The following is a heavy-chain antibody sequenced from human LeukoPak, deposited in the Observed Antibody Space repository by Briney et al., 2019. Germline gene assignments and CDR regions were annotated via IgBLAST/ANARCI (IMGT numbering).Heavy chain of an antibody. D-gene: IGHD4-23*01. Sequence: GESLKISCKGSGHSFMHYWIGWVRQMPGKGLELMGIIYPGDSNTTYSPSFQGQVIISADESISTACLQWSSLKASDTAMYYCARLTNYGGKSPISSDAFDFWGQGTMVTVSS. J-gene: IGHJ3*01. CDR1: GHSFMHYW. CDR3: ARLTNYGGKSPISSDAFDF. CDR2: IYPGDSNT. V-gene: IGHV5-51*01.